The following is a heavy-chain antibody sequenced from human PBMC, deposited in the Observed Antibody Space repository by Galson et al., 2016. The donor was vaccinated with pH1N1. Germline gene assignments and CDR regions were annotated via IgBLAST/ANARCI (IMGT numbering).Heavy chain of an antibody. Sequence: SVKVSCKASGYTFNTYALNWVRQAPGQGLEWMGWINTDTGNPTYAPGFTGRFVFSLGTSVSTAYLQIASLKAEDTAVYYCPRGFYYGSGSFWPWDYWGQGTLVTVSS. J-gene: IGHJ4*02. CDR3: PRGFYYGSGSFWPWDY. CDR1: GYTFNTYA. V-gene: IGHV7-4-1*01. D-gene: IGHD3-10*01. CDR2: INTDTGNP.